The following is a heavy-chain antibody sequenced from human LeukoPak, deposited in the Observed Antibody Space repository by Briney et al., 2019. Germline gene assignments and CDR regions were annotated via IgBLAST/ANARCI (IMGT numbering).Heavy chain of an antibody. D-gene: IGHD4-17*01. J-gene: IGHJ4*02. CDR1: AFTFSRFA. V-gene: IGHV3-23*01. Sequence: GGSLRLSCAASAFTFSRFAMSWVRQAPGKGLEWVSAIRAGSDVTYYADFVKGRFTISRDNSKNMLFLQMNSLKVEDTAICFCAQDWIDGDSGIDQWGQGTLVTVSA. CDR2: IRAGSDVT. CDR3: AQDWIDGDSGIDQ.